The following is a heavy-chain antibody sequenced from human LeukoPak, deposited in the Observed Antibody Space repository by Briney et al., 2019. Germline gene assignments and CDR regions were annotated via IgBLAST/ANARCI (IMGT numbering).Heavy chain of an antibody. Sequence: GGSLRLSCAASGFTFDDYAMHWVRQAPGKGLEWVSGISWNSGSIGYADSVKGRFTISRDNAKNSLYLQMNSLRPEDTAVYYCAKAIWVAATSSWFCLDYWGQGTLVTVSS. CDR2: ISWNSGSI. J-gene: IGHJ4*02. V-gene: IGHV3-9*01. CDR1: GFTFDDYA. D-gene: IGHD3-10*01. CDR3: AKAIWVAATSSWFCLDY.